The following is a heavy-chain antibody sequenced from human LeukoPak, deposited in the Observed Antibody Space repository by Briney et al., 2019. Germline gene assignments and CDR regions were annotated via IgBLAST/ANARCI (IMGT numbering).Heavy chain of an antibody. CDR3: ANPLVRSSWLLDY. D-gene: IGHD6-13*01. J-gene: IGHJ4*02. CDR1: GFTFSNAW. V-gene: IGHV3-23*01. Sequence: GGSLRLSCAASGFTFSNAWMTWVRQAPGKGLEWVSTITSSGGNTYYADSVKGRFTISRDNSKNTLYLQMNSLRAEDTAIYYCANPLVRSSWLLDYWGRGTLVTVSA. CDR2: ITSSGGNT.